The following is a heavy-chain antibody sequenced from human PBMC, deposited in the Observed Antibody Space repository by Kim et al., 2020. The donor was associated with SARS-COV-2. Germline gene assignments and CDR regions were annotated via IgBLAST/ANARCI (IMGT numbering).Heavy chain of an antibody. D-gene: IGHD3-22*01. Sequence: LKSRVTISVDTSKNQYSLKRSSVTAADTAVYYCARHNYDSSGYFRDAFDIWGQGTMVTVSS. CDR3: ARHNYDSSGYFRDAFDI. J-gene: IGHJ3*02. V-gene: IGHV4-39*01.